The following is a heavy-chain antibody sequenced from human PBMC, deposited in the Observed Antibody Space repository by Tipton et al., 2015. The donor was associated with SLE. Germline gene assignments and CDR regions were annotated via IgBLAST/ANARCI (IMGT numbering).Heavy chain of an antibody. Sequence: TLSLTCTVSGGSISSYYWSWIRQPPGKGLEWIGYTYYSGSTNYNPSLKSRVTISVDTSKNQFSLKLSSVTAADTAVYYCARDLGLVNDYWGQGTLVTVSS. J-gene: IGHJ4*02. D-gene: IGHD6-19*01. CDR1: GGSISSYY. V-gene: IGHV4-59*01. CDR2: TYYSGST. CDR3: ARDLGLVNDY.